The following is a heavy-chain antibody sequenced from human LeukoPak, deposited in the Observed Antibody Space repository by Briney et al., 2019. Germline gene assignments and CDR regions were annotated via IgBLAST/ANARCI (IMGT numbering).Heavy chain of an antibody. Sequence: SETLSLTCTVSGGSISSSSYYWGWIRQPPGKGLEWIGSIYYSGSTYSNPPLTSQVTISVDTSKNQFSLKLSSVTAADTAVYYCARVVCYDFWSGYYWEENWFDPWGQGTLVTVSS. CDR1: GGSISSSSYY. V-gene: IGHV4-39*07. CDR2: IYYSGST. D-gene: IGHD3-3*01. CDR3: ARVVCYDFWSGYYWEENWFDP. J-gene: IGHJ5*02.